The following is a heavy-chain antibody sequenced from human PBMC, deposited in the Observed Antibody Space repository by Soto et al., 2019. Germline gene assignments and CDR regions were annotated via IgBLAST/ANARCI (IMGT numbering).Heavy chain of an antibody. CDR2: ISSDGSST. V-gene: IGHV3-30-3*01. Sequence: QAQLVESGVGVVQPGKSLRLSCVASGFTFSGYAMHWIRQAPGKAPEWVALISSDGSSTLYADSVRGRFTISRDNSRDSLYLQLNSLRRDDTAVFSCARGAYRYFDYWGQGTLVTVSS. D-gene: IGHD4-4*01. CDR3: ARGAYRYFDY. CDR1: GFTFSGYA. J-gene: IGHJ4*02.